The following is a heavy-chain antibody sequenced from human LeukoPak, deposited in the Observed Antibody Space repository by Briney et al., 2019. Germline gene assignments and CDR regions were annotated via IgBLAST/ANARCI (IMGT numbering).Heavy chain of an antibody. D-gene: IGHD3-3*01. CDR1: GFTFSSYG. V-gene: IGHV3-33*01. CDR3: ARGGNSITIFGVVVYYFDY. CDR2: IWYDRSNK. J-gene: IGHJ4*02. Sequence: GGSLRLSCAASGFTFSSYGMHWVRQAPGKGLEWVAVIWYDRSNKYYADSVKGRFTISRDNSKNTLYLQMNSLRAEDTAVYYCARGGNSITIFGVVVYYFDYWGQGTLVTVSS.